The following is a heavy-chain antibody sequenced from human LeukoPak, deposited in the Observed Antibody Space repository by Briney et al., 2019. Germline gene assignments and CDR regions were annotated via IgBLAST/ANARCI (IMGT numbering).Heavy chain of an antibody. CDR1: GFSFSISG. Sequence: GGSLRLSCAASGFSFSISGMNWVRQAPGKGLEWVSYIDTSSTTKNYADSVKGRFTISRDNAKNSLYLQMNSLRVEDTAVYYCAGPLGSPYFHHWGQGTLVTVSS. D-gene: IGHD3-10*01. J-gene: IGHJ1*01. CDR3: AGPLGSPYFHH. CDR2: IDTSSTTK. V-gene: IGHV3-48*01.